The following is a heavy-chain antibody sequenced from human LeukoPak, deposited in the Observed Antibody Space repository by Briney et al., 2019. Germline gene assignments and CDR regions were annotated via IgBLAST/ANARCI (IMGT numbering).Heavy chain of an antibody. V-gene: IGHV4-59*01. CDR3: ARDQAGYYCMDV. CDR2: IDYSGST. CDR1: GGSISSYY. Sequence: SETLSLTCTVSGGSISSYYWSWIRQPPGKGLEWIGYIDYSGSTNYNPSLRSRVTMSVDTSKNQFSLKLISVTAADTAVYYCARDQAGYYCMDVWGKGTTVTVSS. J-gene: IGHJ6*03.